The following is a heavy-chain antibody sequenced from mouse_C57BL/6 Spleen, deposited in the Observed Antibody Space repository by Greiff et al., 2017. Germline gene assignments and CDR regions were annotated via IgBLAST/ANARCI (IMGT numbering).Heavy chain of an antibody. CDR1: GYTFTDYE. V-gene: IGHV1-15*01. CDR2: IDPETGGT. J-gene: IGHJ3*01. D-gene: IGHD2-4*01. CDR3: TSLYDYDEWFAY. Sequence: VKLMESGAELVRPGASVTLSCKASGYTFTDYEMHWVKQTPVHGLEWIGAIDPETGGTAYNQKFKGKAILTADKSSSTAYMELRSLTSEDSAVYYCTSLYDYDEWFAYWGQGTLVTVSA.